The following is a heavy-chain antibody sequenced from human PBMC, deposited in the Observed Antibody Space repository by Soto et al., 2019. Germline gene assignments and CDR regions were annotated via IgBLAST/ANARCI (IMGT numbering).Heavy chain of an antibody. V-gene: IGHV3-30*18. Sequence: VGSLRLSCAASGFTFSSYGMHWVRQAPGKGLEWVAVISYDGSNKYYADSVKGRFTISRDNSKNTLYLQMNSLRAEDTAVYYCAKDRKGGIDAFDIWGQGTMVTVSS. J-gene: IGHJ3*02. D-gene: IGHD2-15*01. CDR3: AKDRKGGIDAFDI. CDR2: ISYDGSNK. CDR1: GFTFSSYG.